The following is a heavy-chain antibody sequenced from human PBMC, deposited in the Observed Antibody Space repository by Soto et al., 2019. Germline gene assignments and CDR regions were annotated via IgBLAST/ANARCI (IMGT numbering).Heavy chain of an antibody. CDR2: INHSGST. CDR1: GGSFCGYH. V-gene: IGHV4-34*01. J-gene: IGHJ6*03. Sequence: LETLFLTCAVYGGSFCGYHWGWVRQPPGEGVGLIREINHSGSTTYNPSLKSRVTISVDTSKNQFSLRLSSVTAAETAVYYCARGRENTAARRLGYYYYYMDVWGKGTTVTVSS. CDR3: ARGRENTAARRLGYYYYYMDV. D-gene: IGHD6-6*01.